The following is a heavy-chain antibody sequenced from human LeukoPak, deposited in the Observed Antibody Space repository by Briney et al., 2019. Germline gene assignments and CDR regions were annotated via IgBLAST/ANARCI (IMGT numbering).Heavy chain of an antibody. CDR2: IYYSGST. V-gene: IGHV4-59*08. CDR3: ARTQYSGYDFQGSFDP. CDR1: GGSIGSYY. J-gene: IGHJ5*02. D-gene: IGHD5-12*01. Sequence: SETLSLTCTVSGGSIGSYYWSWIRQPPGKGLEWIGYIYYSGSTNYNPSLKSRVTISVDTSKNQFSLKLSSVTAADTAVYYCARTQYSGYDFQGSFDPWGQGTLVTVSS.